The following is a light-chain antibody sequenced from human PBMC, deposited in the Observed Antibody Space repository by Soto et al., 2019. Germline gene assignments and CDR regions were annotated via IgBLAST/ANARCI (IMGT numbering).Light chain of an antibody. V-gene: IGLV2-11*01. CDR3: FSYAGSYTFV. J-gene: IGLJ1*01. Sequence: QSALTQPRSVSVSPGQSVTISCTGTSSDVGGYSYVSWYQQHPGQAPKLMIHDVTTRPSGIPDRFSVSKSGNTASLTISGLQAEDEADYYCFSYAGSYTFVFGTGTKLTVL. CDR2: DVT. CDR1: SSDVGGYSY.